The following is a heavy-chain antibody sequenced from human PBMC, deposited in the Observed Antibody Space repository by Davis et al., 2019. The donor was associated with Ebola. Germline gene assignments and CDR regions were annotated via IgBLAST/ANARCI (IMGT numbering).Heavy chain of an antibody. CDR2: INHSGST. CDR1: GGSFSGYY. Sequence: SETLSLTCAVYGGSFSGYYWSWIRQPPGKGMEWIGEINHSGSTNYNQSPKSRVTRSVDTSKYQFSLKLSSVTAADTAVYYCARFPVLYYYYYGMDVWGQGTTVTVSS. CDR3: ARFPVLYYYYYGMDV. V-gene: IGHV4-34*01. J-gene: IGHJ6*02. D-gene: IGHD6-6*01.